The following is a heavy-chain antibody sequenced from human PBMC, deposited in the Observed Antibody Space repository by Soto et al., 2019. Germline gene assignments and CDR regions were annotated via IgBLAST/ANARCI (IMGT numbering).Heavy chain of an antibody. CDR1: GFTFSSYA. Sequence: GGSLRLSCAASGFTFSSYAMSWVRQAPEKGLDWVSSISLTGGSTYYADSVKGRFTISRDNSENTLYLQMNNLRAEDTAIYYCAKDSGSSYKSAIDNWGQGTLVTVSS. J-gene: IGHJ4*02. CDR3: AKDSGSSYKSAIDN. V-gene: IGHV3-23*01. D-gene: IGHD1-26*01. CDR2: ISLTGGST.